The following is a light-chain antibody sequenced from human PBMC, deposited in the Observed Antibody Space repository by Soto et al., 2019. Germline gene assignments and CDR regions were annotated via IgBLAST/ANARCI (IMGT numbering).Light chain of an antibody. CDR1: GSDVGGYNY. Sequence: SALTQPASVSGSPGQSVTISCTGTGSDVGGYNYVSWYQQHPGKAPKVMIYDVSNRPSGVSNRFSGSKSGNTASLTISGLQAEDEADYYCTSYTSSSTLTVFGTGTKVTLL. J-gene: IGLJ1*01. CDR3: TSYTSSSTLTV. CDR2: DVS. V-gene: IGLV2-14*01.